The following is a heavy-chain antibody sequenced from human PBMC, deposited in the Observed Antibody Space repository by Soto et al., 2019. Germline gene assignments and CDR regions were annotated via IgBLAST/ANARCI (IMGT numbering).Heavy chain of an antibody. CDR3: GHWSYSTGWSDY. V-gene: IGHV2-5*01. CDR1: GLSLNTTAVG. Sequence: SGPTLVPPTQPLTLTCTLSGLSLNTTAVGVGWVRQPPGKALEWLAVIYWNDAKRYSPSLKSRLTLTKDTSKNQVVLTMTNMDPVDTATYYCGHWSYSTGWSDYWGQGALVTVSS. J-gene: IGHJ4*02. D-gene: IGHD6-19*01. CDR2: IYWNDAK.